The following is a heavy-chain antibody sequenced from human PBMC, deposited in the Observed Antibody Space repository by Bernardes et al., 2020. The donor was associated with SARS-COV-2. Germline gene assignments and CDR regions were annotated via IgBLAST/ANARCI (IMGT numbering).Heavy chain of an antibody. Sequence: ASVKVSCKASGYTFTSYGISWVRQAPGQGLEWMGWISAYNGNTNYAQKLQGRVTMTTDTSTSTAYMELRSLRSDDTAVYYCAREPDQIAAHWFDPWGQGTLVTVSS. CDR1: GYTFTSYG. CDR2: ISAYNGNT. D-gene: IGHD6-6*01. J-gene: IGHJ5*02. CDR3: AREPDQIAAHWFDP. V-gene: IGHV1-18*01.